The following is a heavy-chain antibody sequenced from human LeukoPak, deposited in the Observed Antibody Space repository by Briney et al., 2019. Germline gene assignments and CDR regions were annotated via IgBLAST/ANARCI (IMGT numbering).Heavy chain of an antibody. J-gene: IGHJ4*02. CDR1: GYSFTSYW. D-gene: IGHD1-26*01. V-gene: IGHV5-51*01. Sequence: GESLKTSCKGSGYSFTSYWIGWVRPMPGKGLEWMGIIYPGDSDTRYSPSFQGQVTISADKSISTAYLQWSSLKASDTAMYYCALSGSYYQLNFDYWGQGTLVTVSS. CDR2: IYPGDSDT. CDR3: ALSGSYYQLNFDY.